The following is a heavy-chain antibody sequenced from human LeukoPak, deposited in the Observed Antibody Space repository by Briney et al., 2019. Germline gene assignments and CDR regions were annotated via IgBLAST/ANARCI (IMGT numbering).Heavy chain of an antibody. CDR2: ISGSGGAT. J-gene: IGHJ4*02. CDR3: ARGGVDYYGSGTYYLMYYFDY. Sequence: QAGGSLRLSCAASGFTFNTYGMSWVRQAPGKGLEWVSGISGSGGATYHADSVKGRFTISRDDPHNTLYLQMNSLRAEDTAVYFCARGGVDYYGSGTYYLMYYFDYWGQGALVTVSS. D-gene: IGHD3-10*01. V-gene: IGHV3-23*01. CDR1: GFTFNTYG.